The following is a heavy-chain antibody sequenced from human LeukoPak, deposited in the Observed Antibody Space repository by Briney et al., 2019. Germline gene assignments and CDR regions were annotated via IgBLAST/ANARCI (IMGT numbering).Heavy chain of an antibody. V-gene: IGHV3-15*01. D-gene: IGHD3-10*01. CDR3: TSLFGRSWTYYSYMDA. Sequence: PGGSLRLSCAASGFTFSYAWMSWVRQAPGKGLEWVGRVISKTDGGTTDYAAPVKGRFTISRDDSKNTLYLQMNSLKTEDTAVYYCTSLFGRSWTYYSYMDAWGKGTTVTVSS. CDR1: GFTFSYAW. CDR2: VISKTDGGTT. J-gene: IGHJ6*03.